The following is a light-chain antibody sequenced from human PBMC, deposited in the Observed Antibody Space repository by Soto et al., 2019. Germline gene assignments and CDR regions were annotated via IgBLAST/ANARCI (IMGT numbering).Light chain of an antibody. J-gene: IGLJ1*01. V-gene: IGLV2-14*01. CDR2: EVS. CDR1: NSDVGAYNF. CDR3: SSYTSSSTLV. Sequence: QSVLTQPASVSGSPGQSVTISCTGTNSDVGAYNFVSWYQQHPGKAPKLMIYEVSNRPSGVSNRFSGSKSGNTASLTISGLQAEDEADYYCSSYTSSSTLVFGTGTKLTVL.